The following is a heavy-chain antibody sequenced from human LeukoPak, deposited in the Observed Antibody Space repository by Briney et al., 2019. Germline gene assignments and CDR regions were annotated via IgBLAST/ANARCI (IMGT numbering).Heavy chain of an antibody. J-gene: IGHJ4*02. Sequence: GGSLRLSCAASGFTFSSYAMSWVRQAPGKGLEWVSAISGSGGCTYYADSVKGRFTISRDNSKNTLYLQMNSLRAEDTAVYYCAKYAGYSSGWYGDYWGQGTLVTVSS. V-gene: IGHV3-23*01. CDR1: GFTFSSYA. D-gene: IGHD6-19*01. CDR2: ISGSGGCT. CDR3: AKYAGYSSGWYGDY.